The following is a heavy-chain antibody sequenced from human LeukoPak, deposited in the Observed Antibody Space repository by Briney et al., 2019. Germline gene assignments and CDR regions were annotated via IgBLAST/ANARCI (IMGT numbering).Heavy chain of an antibody. CDR3: ARIGYSSGRGGDY. CDR2: ISSSGSTI. CDR1: GFTFSSYS. J-gene: IGHJ4*02. D-gene: IGHD6-19*01. V-gene: IGHV3-48*04. Sequence: GGSLRLSCAASGFTFSSYSMNWVRQAPGKGLEWVSYISSSGSTIYYADSVKGRFTISRDNAKNSLYLQMNSLRAADTAVYYCARIGYSSGRGGDYWGQGTLVTVSS.